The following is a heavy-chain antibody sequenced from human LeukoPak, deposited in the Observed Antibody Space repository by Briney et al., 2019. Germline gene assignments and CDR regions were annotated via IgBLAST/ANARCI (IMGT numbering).Heavy chain of an antibody. CDR2: ITSSGPTA. Sequence: GGSLRLSCAASGFTFSNYEMNWVRQAPGMGLEWVSYITSSGPTAFYADSVKGRFNISRDNAQNSLFLQMNNLTAEDTAIYYCARLGFCSDGSCYSLDYRGQGILVTVSS. CDR1: GFTFSNYE. D-gene: IGHD2-15*01. J-gene: IGHJ4*02. CDR3: ARLGFCSDGSCYSLDY. V-gene: IGHV3-48*03.